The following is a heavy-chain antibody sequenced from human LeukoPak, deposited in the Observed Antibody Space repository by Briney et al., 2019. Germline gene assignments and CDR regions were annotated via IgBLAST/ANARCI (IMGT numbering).Heavy chain of an antibody. Sequence: GGSLRLSCAASGFTFDDYAMHWVRQAPGKGLEWVSGISWNSGNIGYADSVKGRLTISRDNAKNSLFLQMNSLRAEDTALYYCAKDYCSSTTCYYDYWGQGTLVTVSS. CDR2: ISWNSGNI. J-gene: IGHJ4*02. CDR3: AKDYCSSTTCYYDY. CDR1: GFTFDDYA. V-gene: IGHV3-9*01. D-gene: IGHD2-2*01.